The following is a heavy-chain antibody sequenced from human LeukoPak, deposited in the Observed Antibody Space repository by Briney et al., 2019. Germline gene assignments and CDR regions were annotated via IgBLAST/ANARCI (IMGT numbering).Heavy chain of an antibody. Sequence: GGSLRLSCAASGFTFSNYWMNWVRQAPGKGLEWVANIDQDGSKKYYVDSVRGRFTISRDNAKKSLYLQLNSLRSEDTAVYYCARETSAMVMVDWGQGTLVTVSS. CDR2: IDQDGSKK. V-gene: IGHV3-7*03. CDR1: GFTFSNYW. CDR3: ARETSAMVMVD. D-gene: IGHD5-18*01. J-gene: IGHJ4*02.